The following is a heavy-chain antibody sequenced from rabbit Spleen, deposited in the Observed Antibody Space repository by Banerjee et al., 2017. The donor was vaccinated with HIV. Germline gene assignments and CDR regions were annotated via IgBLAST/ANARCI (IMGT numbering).Heavy chain of an antibody. Sequence: EESGGDLVKPEGSLTLTCTASGFSFSSSYWICWVRQAPGKGLEWIACIYAGSSGSTYYASWAKGRFTISKTSSTTVTLQMTSLTAADTATYFCARASGGSSGYLDGMDLWGPGTLVTVS. CDR3: ARASGGSSGYLDGMDL. V-gene: IGHV1S45*01. J-gene: IGHJ6*01. CDR1: GFSFSSSYW. D-gene: IGHD1-1*01. CDR2: IYAGSSGST.